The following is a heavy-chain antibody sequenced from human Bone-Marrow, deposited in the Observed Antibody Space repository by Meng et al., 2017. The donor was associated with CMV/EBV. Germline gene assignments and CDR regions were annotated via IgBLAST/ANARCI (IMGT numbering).Heavy chain of an antibody. D-gene: IGHD3-3*01. Sequence: GGSLRLSCAASGFTFSSYAMHWVRQAPGKGLEWVAVISYDGSNKYYADSVKGRFTISRGNSKNTLYLQMNSLRAEDTAVYYCARTYDFWSGYYLYYYYYGMDVWGQGTTVTVSS. J-gene: IGHJ6*02. V-gene: IGHV3-30*04. CDR2: ISYDGSNK. CDR1: GFTFSSYA. CDR3: ARTYDFWSGYYLYYYYYGMDV.